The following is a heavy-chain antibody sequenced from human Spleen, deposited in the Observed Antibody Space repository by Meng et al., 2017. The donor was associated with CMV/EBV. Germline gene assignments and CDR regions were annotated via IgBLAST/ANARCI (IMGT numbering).Heavy chain of an antibody. CDR3: AKMVGGTADY. CDR1: GDSVSSNSAA. J-gene: IGHJ4*02. Sequence: QVQLQQSCPGLVKPSQTLALTCAIPGDSVSSNSAAWNWIRHSPSRGLEWLGRTYYRSKWYNDYAVSVKSRITINPDTSKNQFSLQLSSVTPEDTAIYYCAKMVGGTADYWGQGTLVTVSS. V-gene: IGHV6-1*01. CDR2: TYYRSKWYN. D-gene: IGHD1-26*01.